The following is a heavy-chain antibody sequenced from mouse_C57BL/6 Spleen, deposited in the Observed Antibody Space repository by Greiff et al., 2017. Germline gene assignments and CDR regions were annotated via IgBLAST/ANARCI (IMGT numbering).Heavy chain of an antibody. CDR3: ARSGYYNSGYYLGY. CDR1: GYSFTDYN. Sequence: QLQESGPELVKPGASVKISCKASGYSFTDYNVNWVKQSNGKSLEWIGVINPNYGTTSYNQKFKDKATLTVDQSSSTAYMQLNSLTSEDSAVYYCARSGYYNSGYYLGYWGQGTTLTVSS. D-gene: IGHD3-1*01. J-gene: IGHJ2*01. CDR2: INPNYGTT. V-gene: IGHV1-39*01.